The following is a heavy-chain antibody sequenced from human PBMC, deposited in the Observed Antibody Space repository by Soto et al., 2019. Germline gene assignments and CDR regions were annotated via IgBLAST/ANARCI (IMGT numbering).Heavy chain of an antibody. CDR2: IYYSGST. Sequence: SETLSLTCTVSGGSISSDYWSWIRQPPGKGLEWIGYIYYSGSTNYNPSLKSRVTISVDTSKNQFSLKLSSVTAADTAVYYCARVDYYDSSGYTPFDYWGQGTLVTVSS. CDR3: ARVDYYDSSGYTPFDY. J-gene: IGHJ4*02. D-gene: IGHD3-22*01. CDR1: GGSISSDY. V-gene: IGHV4-59*01.